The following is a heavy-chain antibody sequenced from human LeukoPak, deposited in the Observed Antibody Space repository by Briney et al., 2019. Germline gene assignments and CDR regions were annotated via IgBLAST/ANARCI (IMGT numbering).Heavy chain of an antibody. Sequence: ASVKVSCKASGYTFTGYYMHWVRQAPGQGLEWMGRINPNSGGTNYAQKFQGRVTMTRDTSISTAYMELSRLRSDDTAVYYCARDDIVVVTAGAFDIWGQGTMVTVSS. V-gene: IGHV1-2*06. J-gene: IGHJ3*02. D-gene: IGHD2-21*02. CDR1: GYTFTGYY. CDR3: ARDDIVVVTAGAFDI. CDR2: INPNSGGT.